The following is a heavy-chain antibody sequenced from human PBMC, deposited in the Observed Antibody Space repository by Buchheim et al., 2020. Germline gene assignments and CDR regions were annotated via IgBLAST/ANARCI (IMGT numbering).Heavy chain of an antibody. CDR1: GFTFSSYG. Sequence: QEQLVESGGGVVQPGRSLRLSCAASGFTFSSYGMHWVRQVPGKGLEWVAVISYDGDNKYYADSVKGRFTISRGNSKKTLYLQMNSLRAEDTAVYYCTNSYYYESSGYGGSNYWGQGTL. CDR3: TNSYYYESSGYGGSNY. D-gene: IGHD3-22*01. J-gene: IGHJ4*02. V-gene: IGHV3-30*18. CDR2: ISYDGDNK.